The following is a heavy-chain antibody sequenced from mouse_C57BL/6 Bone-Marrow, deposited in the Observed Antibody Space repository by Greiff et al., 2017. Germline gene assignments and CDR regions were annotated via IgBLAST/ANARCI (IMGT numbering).Heavy chain of an antibody. CDR3: ARKSNGNYGAMDY. CDR2: IYPGDGDT. CDR1: GYAFSSSW. V-gene: IGHV1-82*01. D-gene: IGHD2-1*01. J-gene: IGHJ4*01. Sequence: QVQLQQSGPELVKPGASVKISCKASGYAFSSSWMNWVKQRPGKGLEWIGRIYPGDGDTNYNGKFKGKATLTADKSSSTAYMQLSSLTSEDSAVYFCARKSNGNYGAMDYWGQGTSGTVSS.